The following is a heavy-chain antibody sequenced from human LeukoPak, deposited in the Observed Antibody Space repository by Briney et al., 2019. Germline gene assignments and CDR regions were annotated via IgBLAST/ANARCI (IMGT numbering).Heavy chain of an antibody. Sequence: GGSLRLSCEASGFSFDEYTMHWVRQAPGKGLEWVSLIGYDGDITYYADSVRGRFTVSRDNSKNSLFLQMSSLRTDDTGFYYCAKDGHYCTATTCYSSWFDPWGQGTLVTVSS. V-gene: IGHV3-43*01. J-gene: IGHJ5*02. CDR3: AKDGHYCTATTCYSSWFDP. D-gene: IGHD1/OR15-1a*01. CDR2: IGYDGDIT. CDR1: GFSFDEYT.